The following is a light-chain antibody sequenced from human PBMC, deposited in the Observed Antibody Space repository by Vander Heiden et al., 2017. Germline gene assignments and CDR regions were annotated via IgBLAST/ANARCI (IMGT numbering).Light chain of an antibody. CDR2: RTN. V-gene: IGLV1-47*01. CDR3: AAWDDSLSGFVV. CDR1: SSNIGSNH. J-gene: IGLJ2*01. Sequence: QSVLTQPPSASGTPGQRVTTSCSGSSSNIGSNHVYWYQQLPRTAPKLLIYRTNQRPSGVPDRFSGSKSGTSASLAISGLRSEDEADYYCAAWDDSLSGFVVFGGGTKLTV.